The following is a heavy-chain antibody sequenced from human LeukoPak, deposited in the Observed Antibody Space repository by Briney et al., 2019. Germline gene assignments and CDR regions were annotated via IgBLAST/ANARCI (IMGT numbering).Heavy chain of an antibody. V-gene: IGHV3-23*01. Sequence: GGSLRLSCAASGFTFSSYAMSWVRQAPGKGLEWVSAISGSGGGTYYADSVKGRFTISRDNSKNTLYLQMNSLRAEDTAVYYCAKDPIFDYVWESFRHTNYCDYWGQRTLVTVS. CDR2: ISGSGGGT. J-gene: IGHJ4*02. CDR1: GFTFSSYA. D-gene: IGHD3-16*02. CDR3: AKDPIFDYVWESFRHTNYCDY.